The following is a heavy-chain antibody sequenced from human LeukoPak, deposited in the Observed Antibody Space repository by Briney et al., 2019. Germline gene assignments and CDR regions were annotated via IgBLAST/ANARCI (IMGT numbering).Heavy chain of an antibody. J-gene: IGHJ2*01. CDR2: ISGSGGST. CDR3: AKAIRNLGWYFDL. V-gene: IGHV3-23*01. Sequence: AGGSLRLSCAASGFTFSSYAMSWVRQAPGKGLEWVSAISGSGGSTYYADSVKGRFTISRDNSKNTLYLQMNSLRAEDTAVYYCAKAIRNLGWYFDLWGRGTLVTVSS. D-gene: IGHD3-3*01. CDR1: GFTFSSYA.